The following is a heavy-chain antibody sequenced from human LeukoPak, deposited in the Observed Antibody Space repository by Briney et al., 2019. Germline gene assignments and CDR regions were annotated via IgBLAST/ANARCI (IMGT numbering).Heavy chain of an antibody. CDR3: ARGSGSWDY. Sequence: SGGSLRLSCAASGFTFSSYSMNWVRQASGKGLEWVSYISTGSNMMYYADSVKGRFIISRDNAKNSLYLQMNSLRDEDTAVYYCARGSGSWDYWGQGTLVTVSS. CDR1: GFTFSSYS. V-gene: IGHV3-48*02. J-gene: IGHJ4*02. CDR2: ISTGSNMM. D-gene: IGHD3-10*01.